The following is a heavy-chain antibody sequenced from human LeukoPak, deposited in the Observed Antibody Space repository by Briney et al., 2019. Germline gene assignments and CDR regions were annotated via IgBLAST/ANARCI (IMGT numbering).Heavy chain of an antibody. CDR1: GYTFTSYY. D-gene: IGHD3-3*01. J-gene: IGHJ6*02. CDR2: INPSGGST. CDR3: ARDHYDFWSRSDYYYYYGMDV. Sequence: PGASVKVSCKASGYTFTSYYMHWVRQAPGQGLEWMGIINPSGGSTSYAQKFQGRVTMTRDTSTSTVYMGLSSLRSEDTAVYYCARDHYDFWSRSDYYYYYGMDVWGQGTTVTVSS. V-gene: IGHV1-46*01.